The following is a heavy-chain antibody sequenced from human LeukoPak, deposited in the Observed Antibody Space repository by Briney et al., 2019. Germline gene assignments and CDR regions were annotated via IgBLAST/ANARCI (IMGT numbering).Heavy chain of an antibody. CDR2: INPNSGGT. Sequence: ASVKVSCKASGYIFTGYYMHWVRQAPGQGLEWMGWINPNSGGTNYAQKFQGRVTMTRDTSISTAYMELSRLRSDDTAVYYCARDRSSGWVSFDYWGQGTLVTVSS. CDR1: GYIFTGYY. CDR3: ARDRSSGWVSFDY. J-gene: IGHJ4*02. D-gene: IGHD6-19*01. V-gene: IGHV1-2*02.